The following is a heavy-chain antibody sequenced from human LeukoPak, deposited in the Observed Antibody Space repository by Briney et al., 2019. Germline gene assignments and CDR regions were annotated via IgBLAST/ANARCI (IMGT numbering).Heavy chain of an antibody. V-gene: IGHV4-59*01. Sequence: SETLSLTCTVSGGSISSYYWSWIRQPPGKGLEWIGYIYYSGNTNYNPSLKSRVTVSVDTSKNQFSLKLSSVTAADTAVYYCARDRTFGGMDVWGQGTTVTVSS. CDR2: IYYSGNT. J-gene: IGHJ6*02. CDR3: ARDRTFGGMDV. D-gene: IGHD3-16*01. CDR1: GGSISSYY.